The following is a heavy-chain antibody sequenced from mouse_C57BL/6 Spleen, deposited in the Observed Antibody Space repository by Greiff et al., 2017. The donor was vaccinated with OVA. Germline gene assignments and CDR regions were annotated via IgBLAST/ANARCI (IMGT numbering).Heavy chain of an antibody. J-gene: IGHJ2*01. CDR3: ARRGAYGNYHDY. CDR1: GFTFSSYA. Sequence: EVQLMESGGGLVKPGGSLKLSCAASGFTFSSYAMSWVRQTPGKRLEWVATISDGGSYTYYQDNVKGRFTFSRDNAKDNPYLQMSSLKSEDTAMYYCARRGAYGNYHDYWGQGTTLTVSS. CDR2: ISDGGSYT. V-gene: IGHV5-4*03. D-gene: IGHD2-1*01.